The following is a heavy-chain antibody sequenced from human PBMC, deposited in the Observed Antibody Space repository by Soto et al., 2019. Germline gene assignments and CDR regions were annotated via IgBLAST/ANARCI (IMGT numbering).Heavy chain of an antibody. Sequence: SETLSLTCTVSGGSISSGDYYWSWIRQPPGKGLEWIGYIYYSGSTYYNPSLKSRVTISVDTSKNQFSLKLSSVTAADTAVYYCARAMVVTQNWFDPWAQGTLVTVSS. V-gene: IGHV4-30-4*01. CDR2: IYYSGST. D-gene: IGHD2-21*02. CDR3: ARAMVVTQNWFDP. J-gene: IGHJ5*02. CDR1: GGSISSGDYY.